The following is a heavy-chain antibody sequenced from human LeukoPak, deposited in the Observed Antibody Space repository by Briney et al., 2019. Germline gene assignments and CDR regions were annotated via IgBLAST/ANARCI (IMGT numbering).Heavy chain of an antibody. V-gene: IGHV1-2*02. Sequence: GASVKVSCKASGYAFTGYYIHWVRQAPGQGLEWMGWINPNSGGTNYAQKFQGRVTMTRDTSISTAYMELSRLRSDDTAVYYCAREYCSGGSCYFHTPNWFDPWGQGTLVTVSS. D-gene: IGHD2-15*01. J-gene: IGHJ5*02. CDR1: GYAFTGYY. CDR3: AREYCSGGSCYFHTPNWFDP. CDR2: INPNSGGT.